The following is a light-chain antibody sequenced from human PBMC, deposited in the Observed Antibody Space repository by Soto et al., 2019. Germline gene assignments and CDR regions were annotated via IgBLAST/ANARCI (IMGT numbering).Light chain of an antibody. CDR2: GAS. CDR3: QQYDDWLRLT. CDR1: QSVSSY. J-gene: IGKJ4*01. Sequence: EIVMTQSPATLSVSPGERATLSCRASQSVSSYLAWYQQKPGQAPRLLIYGASTRATGIPARFSGSGAGTEFTLTISSLQSEDFAVYFCQQYDDWLRLTFGGGTKVEIK. V-gene: IGKV3-15*01.